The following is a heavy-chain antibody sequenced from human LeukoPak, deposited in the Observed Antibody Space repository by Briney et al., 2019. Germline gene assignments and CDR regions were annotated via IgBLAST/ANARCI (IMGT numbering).Heavy chain of an antibody. J-gene: IGHJ5*02. CDR2: ISYDGSNE. CDR3: AREKGYGTPYNWFDP. CDR1: GFTFSSYG. D-gene: IGHD1/OR15-1a*01. V-gene: IGHV3-30*03. Sequence: PGESLRLSCAASGFTFSSYGMHWVRQAPGKGLEWVAVISYDGSNEYYADSVKGRFTISRDNSKNTLYLQMNSLRAEDTAVYYCAREKGYGTPYNWFDPWGQGTLVTVSS.